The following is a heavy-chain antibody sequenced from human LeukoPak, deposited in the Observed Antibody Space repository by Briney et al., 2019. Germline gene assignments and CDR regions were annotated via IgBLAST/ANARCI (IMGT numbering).Heavy chain of an antibody. CDR1: GYTFTGHY. V-gene: IGHV1-2*02. Sequence: ASVTVSCKASGYTFTGHYMHWVRQAPGQGPEWMGWINPKSGVTNYAQTLQGRVTMTRDTSISTVYMELSRLTTDDTAVYFCARALRYDDSSGYYAYWGQGTLVTVSS. D-gene: IGHD3-22*01. CDR2: INPKSGVT. J-gene: IGHJ4*02. CDR3: ARALRYDDSSGYYAY.